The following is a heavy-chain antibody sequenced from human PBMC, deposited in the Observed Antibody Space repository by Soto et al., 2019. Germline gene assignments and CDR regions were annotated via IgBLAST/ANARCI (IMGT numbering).Heavy chain of an antibody. CDR1: GFIFDDYA. V-gene: IGHV3-9*01. Sequence: EVQLVESGGGLVQPGRSLRLSCAASGFIFDDYAMHWVRQAPGKGLEWVSGIDWQSGSIGYADSVRGRFTISRDNAKNSLYLQMNSLRTEATALYYCAKDLRDGYNFGGVAFDSWGQGSLVTVSS. J-gene: IGHJ4*02. D-gene: IGHD5-12*01. CDR2: IDWQSGSI. CDR3: AKDLRDGYNFGGVAFDS.